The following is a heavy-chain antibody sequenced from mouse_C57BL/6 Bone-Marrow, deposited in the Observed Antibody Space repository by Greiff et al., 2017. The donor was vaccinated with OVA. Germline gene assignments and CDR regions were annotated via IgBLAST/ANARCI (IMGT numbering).Heavy chain of an antibody. CDR1: GFNIKDDY. J-gene: IGHJ2*01. CDR3: TRQLTPYFDY. V-gene: IGHV14-4*01. CDR2: IDPENGDT. D-gene: IGHD3-2*02. Sequence: VQLQQSGAELVRPGASVKLSCTASGFNIKDDYMHWVKQRPEQGLEWIGWIDPENGDTEYASKFQGKATITADTSSNTAYLQLSSLTSEDTSVYYCTRQLTPYFDYWGQGTTLTVSS.